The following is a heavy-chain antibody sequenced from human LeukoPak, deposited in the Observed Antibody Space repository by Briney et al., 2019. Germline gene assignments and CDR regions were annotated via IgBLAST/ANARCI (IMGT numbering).Heavy chain of an antibody. V-gene: IGHV3-23*01. Sequence: GGSLRLSCAASGFTFRSYAVTWVRQAPGKGLEWVSAISDSGFKTSYADSVKGRFTISRDNSKNTLYLQMNSLRAEDTAVYSCARDWSCDSWGQGTLVTVSS. D-gene: IGHD1-26*01. CDR3: ARDWSCDS. J-gene: IGHJ4*02. CDR1: GFTFRSYA. CDR2: ISDSGFKT.